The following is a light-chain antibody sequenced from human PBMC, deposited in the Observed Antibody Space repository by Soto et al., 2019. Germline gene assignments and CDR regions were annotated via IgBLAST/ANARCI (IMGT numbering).Light chain of an antibody. CDR2: WAS. V-gene: IGKV4-1*01. Sequence: DIVMTQSPESLSVSLGERATINCKSSQNIFYSSKNKNYLAWFQHKVGQPPKVLIYWASARESGVPDRFRGSGSGTEFNLTISSLQAEDVAVYYCQQYYSTPQTFGQGTKVEIK. J-gene: IGKJ1*01. CDR1: QNIFYSSKNKNY. CDR3: QQYYSTPQT.